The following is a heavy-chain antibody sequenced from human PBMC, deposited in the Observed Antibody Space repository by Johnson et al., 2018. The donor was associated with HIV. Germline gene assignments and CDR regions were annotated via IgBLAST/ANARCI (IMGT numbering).Heavy chain of an antibody. CDR2: ISCSGGST. CDR1: GFDFKSYA. D-gene: IGHD3-10*01. CDR3: TRDRDGVGVS. Sequence: VQLVESGGGLVQPGGSLRISCAASGFDFKSYAMTWVRQAPGKGLEWVSSISCSGGSTYYADSVKGRFTISRDNSKNTLYLQMSSLKTEDTAVYYCTRDRDGVGVSWGQGTMVTVSS. V-gene: IGHV3-23*04. J-gene: IGHJ3*01.